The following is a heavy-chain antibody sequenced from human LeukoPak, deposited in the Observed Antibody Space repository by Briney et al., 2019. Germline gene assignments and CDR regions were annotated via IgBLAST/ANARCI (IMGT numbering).Heavy chain of an antibody. CDR3: ASAPDYGDYVGWFDP. Sequence: ASVKVSCKASGYTFTGYYMHWVRQAPGQGLEWMGWINPNSGGTNYAQKFQGRVTMTRDTSISTAYMGLSRLRSDDTAVYYCASAPDYGDYVGWFDPWGQGTLVTVSS. CDR1: GYTFTGYY. CDR2: INPNSGGT. D-gene: IGHD4-17*01. V-gene: IGHV1-2*02. J-gene: IGHJ5*02.